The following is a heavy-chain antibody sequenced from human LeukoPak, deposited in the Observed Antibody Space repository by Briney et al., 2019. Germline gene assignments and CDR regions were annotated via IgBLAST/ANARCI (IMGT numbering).Heavy chain of an antibody. CDR3: ARDFGTAHGYFDY. D-gene: IGHD3-10*01. Sequence: GGSLRLSCAASGFTFSSYGMHWVRQAPGKGLEWVAVIWYDGSNKYYADSVKGRFTISRDNSKNTLYLQMNSLRAEDTAVYYCARDFGTAHGYFDYWGQGTLVTVSS. V-gene: IGHV3-33*01. CDR1: GFTFSSYG. J-gene: IGHJ4*02. CDR2: IWYDGSNK.